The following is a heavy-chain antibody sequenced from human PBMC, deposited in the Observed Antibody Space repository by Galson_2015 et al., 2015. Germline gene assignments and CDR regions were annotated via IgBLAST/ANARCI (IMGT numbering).Heavy chain of an antibody. CDR1: GLIFDDYD. D-gene: IGHD3-22*01. V-gene: IGHV3-9*01. CDR2: ITWNRGNI. J-gene: IGHJ4*02. Sequence: SLRLSCAASGLIFDDYDMYWVRQAPGKGLEWVSGITWNRGNIVNADSVKGRFTISRDNDRNSLYLQMNSVKTEDTALYYCAKEKEPHYYDNSGCDNWGQGTLVIVSS. CDR3: AKEKEPHYYDNSGCDN.